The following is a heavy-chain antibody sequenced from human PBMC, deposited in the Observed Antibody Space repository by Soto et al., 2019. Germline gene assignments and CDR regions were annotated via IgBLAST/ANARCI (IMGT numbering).Heavy chain of an antibody. CDR3: ARHVPSQYTALVLFDP. J-gene: IGHJ5*02. Sequence: PGESLKISCKGSGYSFTSYWISWVRQMPGKGLEWMGRIDPSDSYTNYSPSFQGHVTISADKSISTAYLQWSSLKASDTAMYYCARHVPSQYTALVLFDPWGQGTLVIVSS. CDR2: IDPSDSYT. V-gene: IGHV5-10-1*01. CDR1: GYSFTSYW. D-gene: IGHD2-2*02.